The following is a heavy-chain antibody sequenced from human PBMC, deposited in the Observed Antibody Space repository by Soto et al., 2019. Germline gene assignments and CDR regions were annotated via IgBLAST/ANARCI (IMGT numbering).Heavy chain of an antibody. CDR1: GFTVSGKKY. CDR3: ATWHLREHAYDI. D-gene: IGHD3-10*01. Sequence: LRLSCAAFGFTVSGKKYVAWVRQAPGKGLEWVSALYDLDGTYYADSVKGRFTTSSDSSRTTVYLQMNGLRPDDTAVYSCATWHLREHAYDIWGQGTTVTVSS. V-gene: IGHV3-53*01. J-gene: IGHJ3*02. CDR2: LYDLDGT.